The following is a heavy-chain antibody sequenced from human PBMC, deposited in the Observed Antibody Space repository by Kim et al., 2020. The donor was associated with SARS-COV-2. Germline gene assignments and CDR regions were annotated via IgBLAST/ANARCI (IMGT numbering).Heavy chain of an antibody. Sequence: DSVKGRFTISRDNSKNTLYLQMNSLRAEDTAVYYCARARSGSYLSDFDYWGQGTLVTVSS. D-gene: IGHD3-10*01. CDR3: ARARSGSYLSDFDY. J-gene: IGHJ4*02. V-gene: IGHV3-30*01.